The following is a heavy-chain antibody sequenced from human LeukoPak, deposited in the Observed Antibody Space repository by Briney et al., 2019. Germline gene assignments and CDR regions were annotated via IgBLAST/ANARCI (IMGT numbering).Heavy chain of an antibody. Sequence: PGGPLRLSCAASGVNYSSYTMNWVRQAPGMGLEWLSYISASRGITYYADSVKGRFTISRDNAKNSLYLQMNSLRAEDTAVYYCVRGSLASGVVVYYYYYLDVWGKGTTVTVSS. CDR3: VRGSLASGVVVYYYYYLDV. CDR2: ISASRGIT. CDR1: GVNYSSYT. V-gene: IGHV3-48*01. D-gene: IGHD3-3*01. J-gene: IGHJ6*03.